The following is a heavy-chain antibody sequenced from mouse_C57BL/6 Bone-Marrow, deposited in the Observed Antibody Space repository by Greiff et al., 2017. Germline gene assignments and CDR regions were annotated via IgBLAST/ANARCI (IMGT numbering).Heavy chain of an antibody. CDR2: INPNNGGT. Sequence: EVQLQQSGPELVKPGASVKISCKASGYTFTDYYMNWVKQSHGKSLEWIGDINPNNGGTSYNQKFKGKATLTVDKSSSTAYMELRSLTSEDSAVXYCARRAYYYGSSSWFAYWGQGTLVTVSA. CDR1: GYTFTDYY. D-gene: IGHD1-1*01. V-gene: IGHV1-26*01. CDR3: ARRAYYYGSSSWFAY. J-gene: IGHJ3*01.